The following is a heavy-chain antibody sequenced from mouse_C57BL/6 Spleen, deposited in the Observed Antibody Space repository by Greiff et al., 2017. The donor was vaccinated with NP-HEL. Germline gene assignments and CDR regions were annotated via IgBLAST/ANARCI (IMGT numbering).Heavy chain of an antibody. CDR3: ARGGPYYSNYGPYYYAMDY. CDR2: INPSNGGT. Sequence: VQLQQSGTELVKPGASVKLSCKASGYTFTSYWMHWVKPRPGQGLEWIGNINPSNGGTNYNEKFKSKATLTVDKSSSTAYMQLSSLTSEDSAVYYCARGGPYYSNYGPYYYAMDYWGQGTSVTVSS. CDR1: GYTFTSYW. D-gene: IGHD2-5*01. V-gene: IGHV1-53*01. J-gene: IGHJ4*01.